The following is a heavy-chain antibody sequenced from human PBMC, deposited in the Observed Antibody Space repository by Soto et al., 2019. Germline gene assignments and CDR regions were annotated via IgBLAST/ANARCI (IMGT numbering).Heavy chain of an antibody. V-gene: IGHV1-3*05. CDR2: INAGNGNT. CDR3: ARSIVVVTALDY. D-gene: IGHD2-21*02. CDR1: GYTFTSYA. J-gene: IGHJ4*02. Sequence: QVQLVQSGAEEKKPGASVKVSCKASGYTFTSYAMHWVRQAPGQRLEWMGWINAGNGNTKYSQECQGRVTITRDTSASTAYMELSSLRSADTAVYYCARSIVVVTALDYWGQGTLVTVSS.